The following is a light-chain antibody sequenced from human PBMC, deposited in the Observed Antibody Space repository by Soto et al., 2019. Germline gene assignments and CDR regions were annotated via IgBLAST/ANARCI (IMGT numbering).Light chain of an antibody. CDR1: QSVSSY. Sequence: EIVLTQSPATLSLSPGERATLSCRASQSVSSYLAWYQQKPRQAPRLLIYDASNRATGIPARFSGSGSGTDFTLTISSLEPEDFAVYYCQQRSNWRTFGGGTKVEIK. V-gene: IGKV3-11*01. J-gene: IGKJ4*01. CDR2: DAS. CDR3: QQRSNWRT.